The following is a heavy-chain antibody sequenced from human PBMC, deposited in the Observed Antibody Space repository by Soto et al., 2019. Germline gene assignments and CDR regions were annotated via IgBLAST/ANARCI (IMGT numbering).Heavy chain of an antibody. CDR1: GGTFSSYA. D-gene: IGHD1-26*01. V-gene: IGHV1-69*13. J-gene: IGHJ6*02. CDR3: ASDGGDYTLNYGMDV. Sequence: SVKVPCKASGGTFSSYAISWVRQAPGQGLEWMGGIIPIFGTANYAQKFQGRVTITADESTSTAYMELSSLRSEDTAVYYCASDGGDYTLNYGMDVWGQGTTVTVSS. CDR2: IIPIFGTA.